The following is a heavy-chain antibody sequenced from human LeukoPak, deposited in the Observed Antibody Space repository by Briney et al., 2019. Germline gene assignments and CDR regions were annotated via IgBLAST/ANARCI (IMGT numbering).Heavy chain of an antibody. CDR1: GFTFSNAW. CDR3: TATVLRYFDWIPCDP. CDR2: IKSKTDCGTT. D-gene: IGHD3-9*01. Sequence: GRSLRLSCAASGFTFSNAWMSWVRQAPGKGLEWVGRIKSKTDCGTTDYAAPVKGRFTISRHDSKNTLYLQMNSLKTEDTAVYYCTATVLRYFDWIPCDPWRQGTLVSVSS. J-gene: IGHJ5*02. V-gene: IGHV3-15*01.